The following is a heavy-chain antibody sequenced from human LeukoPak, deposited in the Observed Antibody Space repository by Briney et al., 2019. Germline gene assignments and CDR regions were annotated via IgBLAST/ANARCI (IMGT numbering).Heavy chain of an antibody. CDR2: ISSSGSTI. J-gene: IGHJ6*04. CDR1: GFTFSSYE. CDR3: ARWKWEPSV. V-gene: IGHV3-48*03. D-gene: IGHD1-26*01. Sequence: GGSLRLSCAASGFTFSSYEMNWVRQAPGKGLEGVSYISSSGSTIYYADSVKGRFTISRDNAKNSLYLQMNSLRAEDTAVYYCARWKWEPSVWGKGTTVTVSS.